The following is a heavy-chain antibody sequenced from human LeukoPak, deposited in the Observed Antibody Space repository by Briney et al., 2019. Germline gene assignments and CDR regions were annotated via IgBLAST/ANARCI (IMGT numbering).Heavy chain of an antibody. V-gene: IGHV4-59*08. CDR2: ISCSGST. CDR3: ARHGPYDYFDY. Sequence: SETLSLTCTVSGGSISSYYWRWIRQPPGKGLEWIGFISCSGSTNYNPSLKSRVTISVDTSKNQFSLKLSSVTAADTAVYYCARHGPYDYFDYWGQGTLVTVSS. J-gene: IGHJ4*02. CDR1: GGSISSYY.